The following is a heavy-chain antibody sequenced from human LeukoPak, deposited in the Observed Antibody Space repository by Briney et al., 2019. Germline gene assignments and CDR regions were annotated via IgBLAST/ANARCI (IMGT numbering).Heavy chain of an antibody. CDR1: GGSITSGIYY. J-gene: IGHJ4*02. D-gene: IGHD3-16*02. CDR2: LYTDGST. V-gene: IGHV4-61*02. Sequence: KASQTLSLTCTVSGGSITSGIYYWGWIRQPAGKGLEWIGRLYTDGSTRYNPALKSRVTISVDKSKNQFSLKLSSVTAADTAVYYCARESLLTLGGVIAPPDYWGQGTLVTVSS. CDR3: ARESLLTLGGVIAPPDY.